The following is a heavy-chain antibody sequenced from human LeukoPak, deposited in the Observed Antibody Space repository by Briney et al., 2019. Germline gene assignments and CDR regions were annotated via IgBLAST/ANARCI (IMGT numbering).Heavy chain of an antibody. D-gene: IGHD2-2*01. Sequence: SETLSLTCTVSGDSISSGTYYWSWIRQPPGKGLEWIGEINHSGSTNYNPSLKSRVTISVDTSKNQFSLKLSSVTAADTAVYYCARGPYCSSTSCYDDYYYMDVWGKGTTVTVSS. CDR3: ARGPYCSSTSCYDDYYYMDV. CDR2: INHSGST. CDR1: GDSISSGTYY. J-gene: IGHJ6*03. V-gene: IGHV4-39*07.